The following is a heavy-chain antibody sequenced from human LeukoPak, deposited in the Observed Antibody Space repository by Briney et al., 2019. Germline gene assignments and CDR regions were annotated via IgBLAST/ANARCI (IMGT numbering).Heavy chain of an antibody. Sequence: SETLSLTCTVSGGSISSSSYYWGWIRQPPGKGLEWIGSIYYSGSTYYNPSLKSRVTISVDTSKNQFSLKLSSVTAADTAVYYCARDRVYYDSSGYYSYYYYGMDVWGQGTTVTVSS. D-gene: IGHD3-22*01. CDR3: ARDRVYYDSSGYYSYYYYGMDV. CDR1: GGSISSSSYY. V-gene: IGHV4-39*07. CDR2: IYYSGST. J-gene: IGHJ6*02.